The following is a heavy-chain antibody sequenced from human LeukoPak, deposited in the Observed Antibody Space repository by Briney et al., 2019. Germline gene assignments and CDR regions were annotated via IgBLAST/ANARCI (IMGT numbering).Heavy chain of an antibody. D-gene: IGHD3-16*01. CDR1: GFTFSSYA. CDR2: ISSNGGST. V-gene: IGHV3-64*01. CDR3: ARDGDSRASSYYYYYMDV. J-gene: IGHJ6*03. Sequence: GGSLRLSCAASGFTFSSYAMHWVRQAPGKGLEYVSAISSNGGSTYYANSVKGRFTISRDNSKNTLYLQMGSLRAEDMAVYYCARDGDSRASSYYYYYMDVWGKGTTVTVSS.